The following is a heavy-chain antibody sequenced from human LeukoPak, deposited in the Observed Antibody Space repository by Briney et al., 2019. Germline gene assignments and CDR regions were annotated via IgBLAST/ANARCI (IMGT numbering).Heavy chain of an antibody. CDR2: IKQDGSEK. CDR1: GFTFSSYW. CDR3: ARDPYYYESSGYFFGAFDI. V-gene: IGHV3-7*01. Sequence: GGSLRLSCAASGFTFSSYWMSWVRQAPGKGREWVANIKQDGSEKYYVDSVKGRFTISRDNAKNSLYLQMNSLRAEDTAVYYCARDPYYYESSGYFFGAFDIWGQGTMVTVSS. J-gene: IGHJ3*02. D-gene: IGHD3-22*01.